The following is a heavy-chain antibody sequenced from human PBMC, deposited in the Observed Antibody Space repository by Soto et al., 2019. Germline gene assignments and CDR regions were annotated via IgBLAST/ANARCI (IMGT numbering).Heavy chain of an antibody. D-gene: IGHD2-8*01. CDR2: ISAYNGNT. CDR3: AKDRPRLTQQFNGVS. J-gene: IGHJ5*02. V-gene: IGHV1-18*01. CDR1: GYPFSSHG. Sequence: QIQLVQSGAEVKKPGASVRVSCKASGYPFSSHGFSWVRQGPGQGLEWMGWISAYNGNTDYAQKSQXRXTAXTDASTRTAYLELRSRRSDDTAVYYCAKDRPRLTQQFNGVSWGQGTLVTVSS.